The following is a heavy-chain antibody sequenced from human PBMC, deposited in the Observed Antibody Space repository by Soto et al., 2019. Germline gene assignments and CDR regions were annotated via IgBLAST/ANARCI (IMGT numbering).Heavy chain of an antibody. J-gene: IGHJ4*02. D-gene: IGHD5-18*01. CDR1: GGSISSSY. V-gene: IGHV4-59*08. CDR3: ARHRSGYSHGPFDY. Sequence: QVQLQELGPGLVKPSETLSLTCTVSGGSISSSYWSWIRQPPGKGLEWIGYIYYSGSTNYNPSLMSRVTXXVXMXXNQFSLKLNSVTAADTAVYYCARHRSGYSHGPFDYWGQGTLVTVSS. CDR2: IYYSGST.